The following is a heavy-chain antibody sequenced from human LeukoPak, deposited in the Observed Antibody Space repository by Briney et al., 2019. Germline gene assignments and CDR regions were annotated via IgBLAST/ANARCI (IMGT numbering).Heavy chain of an antibody. CDR3: ARYHCSTTTCYNFDY. J-gene: IGHJ4*02. CDR2: IYYTGST. V-gene: IGHV4-59*01. CDR1: GGSISGYY. Sequence: PSETLSLTCTVSGGSISGYYWSWFRQPPGKGLEWIGYIYYTGSTNSNPSLKSRVTMSVDTSKNHFSLNLSSVTAADTAVHYCARYHCSTTTCYNFDYWGRGTLVTVSS. D-gene: IGHD2-2*02.